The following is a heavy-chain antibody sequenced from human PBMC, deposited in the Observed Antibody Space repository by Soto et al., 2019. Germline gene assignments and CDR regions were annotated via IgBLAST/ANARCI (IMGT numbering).Heavy chain of an antibody. V-gene: IGHV4-59*12. Sequence: PSETLSLTCTVSGGSISSYYWSWIRQPPGKRLEWIGYIYYNGSTNYNPSLKSRVTISVDTSKNQFSLKMSSVTAADTAVYYCARVRASTSFNWFDPWGQGTLVT. CDR2: IYYNGST. J-gene: IGHJ5*02. CDR1: GGSISSYY. CDR3: ARVRASTSFNWFDP. D-gene: IGHD2-2*01.